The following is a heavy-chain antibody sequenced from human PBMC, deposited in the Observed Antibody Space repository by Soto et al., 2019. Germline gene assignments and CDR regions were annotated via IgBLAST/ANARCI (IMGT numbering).Heavy chain of an antibody. CDR2: INYRETT. CDR1: GGSIIDGQTY. V-gene: IGHV4-31*03. J-gene: IGHJ4*02. D-gene: IGHD2-15*01. Sequence: QVQLQESGPGLVKPSQTLSLTCTVSGGSIIDGQTYLNWIRQHPERGLEWMGYINYRETTNYSQAFKSRILISIDTSKNPFSLRLTSVTAADTAVYYCARDAPGVAPYWGQGTLVTVSS. CDR3: ARDAPGVAPY.